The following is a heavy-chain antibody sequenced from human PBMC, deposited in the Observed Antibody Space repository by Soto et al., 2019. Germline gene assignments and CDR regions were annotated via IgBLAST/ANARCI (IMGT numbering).Heavy chain of an antibody. CDR1: GFTFSDYY. CDR2: ISSSGSTI. Sequence: NPGGSLRLSCAASGFTFSDYYMSWIRQAPGKGLEWVSYISSSGSTIYYADSVKGRFTISRDNAKNSLYLQMNSLRAEDTAVYYCARYGQQWLVPSFDYWGQGTLVTVSS. V-gene: IGHV3-11*01. CDR3: ARYGQQWLVPSFDY. D-gene: IGHD6-19*01. J-gene: IGHJ4*02.